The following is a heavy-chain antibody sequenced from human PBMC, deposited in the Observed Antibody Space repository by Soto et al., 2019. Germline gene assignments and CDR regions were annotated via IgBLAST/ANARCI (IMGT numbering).Heavy chain of an antibody. CDR3: ATTLWFGTQVEL. V-gene: IGHV4-34*01. CDR1: GGYFNDNY. CDR2: ISRSGTT. Sequence: QVQLQQWGAGLLKPSETLSLSCAVYGGYFNDNYYTWFRQPPGKGLEWIGEISRSGTTKYIPSLKSRASISFVTSRPQVSLKVTSVTAADTAVYYCATTLWFGTQVELWGQGALVTVSS. D-gene: IGHD3-10*01. J-gene: IGHJ5*02.